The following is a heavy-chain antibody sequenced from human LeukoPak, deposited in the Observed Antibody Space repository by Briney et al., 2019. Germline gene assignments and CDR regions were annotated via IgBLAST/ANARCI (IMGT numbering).Heavy chain of an antibody. Sequence: GGSLRLSCAVSGFTFSDYYMNWICQAPGKGLESVSYISSSGITRYHADSVKGRFTISRDNAKNSLYLQMNSLRAEDTAVYYCARDRGYSYGYDSWGQGTLVTVSS. CDR2: ISSSGITR. V-gene: IGHV3-11*04. CDR3: ARDRGYSYGYDS. CDR1: GFTFSDYY. J-gene: IGHJ5*01. D-gene: IGHD5-18*01.